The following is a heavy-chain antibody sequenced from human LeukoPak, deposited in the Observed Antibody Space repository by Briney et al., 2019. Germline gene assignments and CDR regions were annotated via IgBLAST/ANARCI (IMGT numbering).Heavy chain of an antibody. CDR1: GFTFSDHY. CDR2: IRNKANSHTT. J-gene: IGHJ3*02. CDR3: ARVGDVIAFDI. D-gene: IGHD3-3*01. V-gene: IGHV3-72*01. Sequence: GGSLRLSCAASGFTFSDHYMDWVRQAPGKGLEWVGRIRNKANSHTTEYAAPVKGRFTISRDDLKNSLYLQMNSLKTEDTAVYYCARVGDVIAFDIWGQGTMVTVSS.